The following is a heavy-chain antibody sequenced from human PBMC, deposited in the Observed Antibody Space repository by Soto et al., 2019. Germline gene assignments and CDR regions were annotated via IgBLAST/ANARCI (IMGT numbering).Heavy chain of an antibody. D-gene: IGHD3-9*01. CDR2: IYYSGST. J-gene: IGHJ6*02. V-gene: IGHV4-31*03. Sequence: SETLSLTCTVSGGSISSGGYYWSWIRQHPGKGLEWIGYIYYSGSTYYNPSLKSRVTISVDTSKNQFSLKLSSVTAADTAVYYCARDTLRDDILTGYSRGMDVWGQGTTVTVSS. CDR3: ARDTLRDDILTGYSRGMDV. CDR1: GGSISSGGYY.